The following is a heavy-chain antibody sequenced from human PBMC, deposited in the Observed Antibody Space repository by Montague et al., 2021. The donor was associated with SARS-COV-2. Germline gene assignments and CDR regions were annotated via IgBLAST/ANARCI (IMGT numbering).Heavy chain of an antibody. CDR2: ISYSGST. V-gene: IGHV4-39*07. D-gene: IGHD3-10*01. Sequence: SETLSLTCTFSGGSISTIVNFWGWIRQPPGKELEWIGSISYSGSTYYNPSLKSRVTISVDTSKNQFSLKLSSVTAAETAVYYCAKLLWFRGGFDYWGQGTLVTVSS. CDR3: AKLLWFRGGFDY. CDR1: GGSISTIVNF. J-gene: IGHJ4*02.